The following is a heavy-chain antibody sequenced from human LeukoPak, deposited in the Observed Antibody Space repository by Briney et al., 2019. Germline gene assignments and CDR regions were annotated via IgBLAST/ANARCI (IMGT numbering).Heavy chain of an antibody. CDR3: ARAYCSGGSCYRWDAFDI. Sequence: ASVKVSCKASGGTFISYAISWVRQAPGQGLEWMGGIIPIFGTANYAQKFQGRVTITADESTSTAYMELSSLRSEDTAVYYCARAYCSGGSCYRWDAFDIWGQGTMVTVSS. V-gene: IGHV1-69*13. D-gene: IGHD2-15*01. J-gene: IGHJ3*02. CDR1: GGTFISYA. CDR2: IIPIFGTA.